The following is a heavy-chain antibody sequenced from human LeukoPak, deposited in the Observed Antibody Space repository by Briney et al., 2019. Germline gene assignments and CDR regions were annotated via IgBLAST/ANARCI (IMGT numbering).Heavy chain of an antibody. V-gene: IGHV1-69*06. CDR1: GGTFSSYA. CDR2: IIPIFGTA. J-gene: IGHJ5*02. Sequence: SVKVSCKASGGTFSSYAISWVRQAPGQGLEWMGGIIPIFGTANYAQKFQGRVTITADKSTSTAYMELSSLRSEDTAVYYCARGPDSGYDFSWFDPWGQGTLVTVSS. CDR3: ARGPDSGYDFSWFDP. D-gene: IGHD5-12*01.